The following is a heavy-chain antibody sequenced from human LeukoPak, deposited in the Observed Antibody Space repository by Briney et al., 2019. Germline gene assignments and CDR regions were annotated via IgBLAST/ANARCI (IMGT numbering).Heavy chain of an antibody. J-gene: IGHJ3*02. V-gene: IGHV3-30*18. CDR2: ISYDGSNK. CDR1: GFTFSSYG. CDR3: AKSDTAMVTGAFDI. Sequence: PGRSLRLSCAASGFTFSSYGMHWVRQAPGKGLEWVAVISYDGSNKYYADSVKGRFTISRDNSKNTLYLQMNSLRAEDTAVYYCAKSDTAMVTGAFDIWGQGTMVTVSS. D-gene: IGHD5-18*01.